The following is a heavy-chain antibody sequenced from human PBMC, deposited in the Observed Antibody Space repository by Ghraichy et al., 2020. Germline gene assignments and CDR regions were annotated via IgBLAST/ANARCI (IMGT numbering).Heavy chain of an antibody. J-gene: IGHJ4*02. D-gene: IGHD6-13*01. CDR1: GGSLSGYY. V-gene: IGHV4-34*01. CDR2: INHSENT. Sequence: SETLSLTCAVYGGSLSGYYWSWIRQPPGKGLEWIGEINHSENTDYNPSLKSRVTISVDTSSKKQFSLKLSSVTAADTAVYYCARGENVGRQLVLVYWGQGTLVTVSS. CDR3: ARGENVGRQLVLVY.